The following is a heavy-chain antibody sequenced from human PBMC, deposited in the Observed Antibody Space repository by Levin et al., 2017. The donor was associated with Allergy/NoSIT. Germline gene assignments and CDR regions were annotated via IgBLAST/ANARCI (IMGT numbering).Heavy chain of an antibody. Sequence: GGSLRLSCTASGFTFGDYTMSWVRQGPGKGLEWVGFIRSKDDGETSEYAASVKGRFSFSRDDSKSVVYLQMESLKSEDTGVYYCTRPGRSYYHYNAMDVWGQGTTVTVSS. J-gene: IGHJ6*02. CDR3: TRPGRSYYHYNAMDV. CDR2: IRSKDDGETS. V-gene: IGHV3-49*04. CDR1: GFTFGDYT. D-gene: IGHD1-26*01.